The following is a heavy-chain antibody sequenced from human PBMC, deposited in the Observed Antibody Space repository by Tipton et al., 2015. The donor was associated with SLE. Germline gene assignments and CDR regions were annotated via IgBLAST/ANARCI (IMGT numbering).Heavy chain of an antibody. J-gene: IGHJ3*02. CDR3: ASQLGSGWLDHDAFDI. V-gene: IGHV4-34*01. D-gene: IGHD6-19*01. Sequence: TLSLTCALYGGSFSGYYWSWIRQPPGKGLEWIGEINHSGSTNYNPSLKSRVTISVDTSKNQFSLKLSSVTAADTAVYYCASQLGSGWLDHDAFDIWGQGKMVTVSS. CDR2: INHSGST. CDR1: GGSFSGYY.